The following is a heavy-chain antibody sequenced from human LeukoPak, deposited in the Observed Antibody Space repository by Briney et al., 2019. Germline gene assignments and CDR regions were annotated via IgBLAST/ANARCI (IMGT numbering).Heavy chain of an antibody. CDR2: ISSSSSYI. D-gene: IGHD5-12*01. V-gene: IGHV3-21*01. Sequence: PGGSLRLSCAASGFTFSSYSMNWVRQAPGKGLEWVSSISSSSSYIYYADSVKGRFTIPRDNAKNSLYLQMNSLRDEDTAVYYCARENPASGYGGYRALFDYWGQGTLVTVSS. CDR3: ARENPASGYGGYRALFDY. J-gene: IGHJ4*02. CDR1: GFTFSSYS.